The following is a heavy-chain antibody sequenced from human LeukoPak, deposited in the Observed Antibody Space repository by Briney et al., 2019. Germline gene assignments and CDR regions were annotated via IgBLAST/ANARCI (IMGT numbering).Heavy chain of an antibody. Sequence: PSETLSLTCAVSGYSISSGYYWGWIRQPPGKGLEWIGSIYHSGSTYYNPSLKSRVTISVDTSKNQLSLKLSSVTAADTAVYYCARRSSGSYYSDYFDYWGQGTLVTVSS. J-gene: IGHJ4*02. D-gene: IGHD1-26*01. CDR1: GYSISSGYY. V-gene: IGHV4-38-2*01. CDR3: ARRSSGSYYSDYFDY. CDR2: IYHSGST.